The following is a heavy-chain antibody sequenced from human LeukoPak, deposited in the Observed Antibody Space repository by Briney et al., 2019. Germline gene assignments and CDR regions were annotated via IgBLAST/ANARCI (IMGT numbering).Heavy chain of an antibody. Sequence: GGCLRLSCAASGFTFDDYAMHWVRQAPGKGLEWVSGISWNSGSIGYADSVKGRFTISRDNAKNSLYLQMNSLRAEDTALYYCAKDRGRTGTAAWGQGTLVTVSS. CDR1: GFTFDDYA. D-gene: IGHD1-1*01. V-gene: IGHV3-9*01. J-gene: IGHJ4*02. CDR2: ISWNSGSI. CDR3: AKDRGRTGTAA.